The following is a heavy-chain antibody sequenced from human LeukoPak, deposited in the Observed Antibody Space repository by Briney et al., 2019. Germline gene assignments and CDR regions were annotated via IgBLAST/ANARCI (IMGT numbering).Heavy chain of an antibody. V-gene: IGHV4-28*03. D-gene: IGHD2-2*01. CDR2: IYYSGST. CDR1: GYSISSSNW. J-gene: IGHJ5*02. CDR3: AREHGYCSSTSCYGFDP. Sequence: SDTLSLTCAVSGYSISSSNWWGWIRQPPGKGLEWIGYIYYSGSTYYNPSLKSRVTMSVDTSKNQFSLKLSSVTAVDTAVYYCAREHGYCSSTSCYGFDPWGQGTLVTVSS.